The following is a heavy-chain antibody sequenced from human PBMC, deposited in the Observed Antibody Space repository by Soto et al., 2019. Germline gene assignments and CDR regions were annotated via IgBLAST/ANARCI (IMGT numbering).Heavy chain of an antibody. CDR1: GGSISTYY. CDR3: ARASSCANDSCAFDP. Sequence: QVQLQESGPGLVKPSETLSLTCTVSGGSISTYYWSWIRQPPGKGLEWLGFIYYTGSTTYNPSLKSRVTVSLDTSKNQVSLKLSSLTAADTAVYFCARASSCANDSCAFDPWGQGTLVTVSS. V-gene: IGHV4-59*01. CDR2: IYYTGST. D-gene: IGHD2-8*01. J-gene: IGHJ5*02.